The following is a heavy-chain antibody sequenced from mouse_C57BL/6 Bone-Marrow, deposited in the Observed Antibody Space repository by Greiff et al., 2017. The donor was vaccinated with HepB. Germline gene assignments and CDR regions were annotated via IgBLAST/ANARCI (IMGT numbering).Heavy chain of an antibody. CDR1: GFSLTSYA. Sequence: VKLVESGPGLVAPSQSLSITCTVSGFSLTSYAISWVRQPPGKGLEWLGVIWTGGGTNYNSALKSRLSISKDNSKSQVFLKMNSLQTDDTARYYCASYPGTGYYAMDYWGQGTSVTVSS. V-gene: IGHV2-9-1*01. CDR2: IWTGGGT. J-gene: IGHJ4*01. CDR3: ASYPGTGYYAMDY. D-gene: IGHD3-3*01.